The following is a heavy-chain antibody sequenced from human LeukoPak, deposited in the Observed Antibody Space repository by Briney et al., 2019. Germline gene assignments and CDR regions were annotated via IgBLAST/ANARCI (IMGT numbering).Heavy chain of an antibody. V-gene: IGHV3-21*01. CDR2: ISSSSSYI. CDR1: GFTFSSYS. D-gene: IGHD3-10*01. CDR3: ARDPLGYYGSGSQY. J-gene: IGHJ4*02. Sequence: GGSLRLSCAASGFTFSSYSMNWVRQAPGKGLEWVSSISSSSSYIYYADSVKDRFTISRDNAKNSLYLQMNSLRAEDTAVYYCARDPLGYYGSGSQYWGQGTLVTVSS.